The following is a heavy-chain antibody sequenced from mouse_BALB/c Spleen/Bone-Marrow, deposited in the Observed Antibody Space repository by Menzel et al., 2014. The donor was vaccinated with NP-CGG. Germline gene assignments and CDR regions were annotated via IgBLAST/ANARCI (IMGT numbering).Heavy chain of an antibody. CDR1: GFDFGRYW. V-gene: IGHV4-2*02. D-gene: IGHD1-2*01. CDR2: INPGSSTI. Sequence: EVQLVESGGGLVQPGGSLNLACVASGFDFGRYWMSWARQAPGKGLEWIGEINPGSSTINYSPSLKDKFIMSRDNAKNTLYLQMRKVRSEDTALYYCARLGYSGYHDNWGQGTTLTVSS. CDR3: ARLGYSGYHDN. J-gene: IGHJ2*01.